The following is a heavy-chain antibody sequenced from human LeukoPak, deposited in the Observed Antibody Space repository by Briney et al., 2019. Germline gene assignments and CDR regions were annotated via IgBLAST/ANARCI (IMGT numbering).Heavy chain of an antibody. CDR2: ISSSSSTI. Sequence: GGSLRLSCAASGFSFSSYNMNWVRQAPGKGLEWVSYISSSSSTICYADSVKGRFTISRDNAKNSLYLQMNSLRDEDTAVYYCARGLPDLYYYGSGSYPAFDYWGQGTLVTVSS. V-gene: IGHV3-48*02. J-gene: IGHJ4*02. CDR3: ARGLPDLYYYGSGSYPAFDY. CDR1: GFSFSSYN. D-gene: IGHD3-10*01.